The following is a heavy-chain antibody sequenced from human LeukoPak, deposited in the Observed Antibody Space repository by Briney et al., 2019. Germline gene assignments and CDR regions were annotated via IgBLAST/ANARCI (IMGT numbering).Heavy chain of an antibody. D-gene: IGHD3-3*01. J-gene: IGHJ4*02. V-gene: IGHV3-23*01. CDR1: GFTLSSYA. CDR2: ISGSGGST. CDR3: SKGRTYDFWSGYVYVY. Sequence: PGGSLRLSCAASGFTLSSYAMSWVRQAPGKGLEWVSAISGSGGSTYYADSVKGRFTISRDNSKNTLYLQMNSLRAEDTAVYYCSKGRTYDFWSGYVYVYWGQGTLVTVSS.